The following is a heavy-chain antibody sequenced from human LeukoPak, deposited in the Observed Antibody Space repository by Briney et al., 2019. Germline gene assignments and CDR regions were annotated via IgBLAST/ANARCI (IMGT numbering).Heavy chain of an antibody. V-gene: IGHV5-51*01. J-gene: IGHJ5*02. CDR1: GYSFTSYW. Sequence: GESLKISCKGSGYSFTSYWIGWVRQMPGKGLEWMGIIHPGDSDTRYSPSSQGQVTISADKSISTAYLQWSSLKASDTAMYYCARQGVSLGGLANNWFDPWGQGTLVTVSS. D-gene: IGHD3-10*01. CDR3: ARQGVSLGGLANNWFDP. CDR2: IHPGDSDT.